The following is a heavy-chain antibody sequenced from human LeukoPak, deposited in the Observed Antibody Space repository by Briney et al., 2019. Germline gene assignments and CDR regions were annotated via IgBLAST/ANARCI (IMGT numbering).Heavy chain of an antibody. D-gene: IGHD3-22*01. CDR1: GFSFSNYN. V-gene: IGHV3-21*01. J-gene: IGHJ4*02. Sequence: GGSLRLSCAASGFSFSNYNINWVRQAPGKGLEWVSSISTSSTYIFYADSVKGRFTISRDNAKNSLYLQMNSLRADDTAVYYCATGKHYYDSSGYCFYYFDYWGQGTLVTVSS. CDR3: ATGKHYYDSSGYCFYYFDY. CDR2: ISTSSTYI.